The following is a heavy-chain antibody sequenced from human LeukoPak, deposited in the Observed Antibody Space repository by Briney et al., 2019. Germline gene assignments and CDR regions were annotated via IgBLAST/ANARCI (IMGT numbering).Heavy chain of an antibody. V-gene: IGHV3-33*01. D-gene: IGHD2-15*01. CDR3: ARPSSHDAFDI. CDR1: GFTFSRYG. CDR2: IWYDGSNK. Sequence: GGPVRLFCAASGFTFSRYGMHWVREAPGQGLEWVADIWYDGSNKYYADSERGRFTSSRDNSKNTLYLQRNSLKAEDTAGYYCARPSSHDAFDIWGQGTLVTVSS. J-gene: IGHJ3*02.